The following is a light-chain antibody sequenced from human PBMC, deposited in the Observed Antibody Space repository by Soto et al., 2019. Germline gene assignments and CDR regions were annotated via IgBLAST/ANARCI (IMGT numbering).Light chain of an antibody. Sequence: EIVMTQPPATLSVSPGESATLSCRASQSVSSNLAWYQQKAGQAPRLLIYGASTRATGIPARFRGSGSGTDFTLTISSLRSEDFAVYYCQLFTNWPPLYTFGQGTKVDIK. V-gene: IGKV3-15*01. J-gene: IGKJ2*01. CDR2: GAS. CDR3: QLFTNWPPLYT. CDR1: QSVSSN.